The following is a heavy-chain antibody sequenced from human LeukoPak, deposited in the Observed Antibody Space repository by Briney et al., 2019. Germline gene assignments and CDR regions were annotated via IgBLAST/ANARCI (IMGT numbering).Heavy chain of an antibody. CDR3: ARGAAGTGAADY. Sequence: SETLSLTCTVSGGSISSYYWSWIRQPPGKGLEWIGYTHYSGSTKCNPSLKSRLTISVDSSKNQFSLRLSSVTAADTAVYFCARGAAGTGAADYWGQGTLVTVSS. D-gene: IGHD6-13*01. V-gene: IGHV4-59*01. CDR1: GGSISSYY. CDR2: THYSGST. J-gene: IGHJ4*02.